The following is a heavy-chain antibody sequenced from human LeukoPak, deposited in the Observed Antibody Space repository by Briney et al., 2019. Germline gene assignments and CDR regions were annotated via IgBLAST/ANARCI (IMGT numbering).Heavy chain of an antibody. D-gene: IGHD3-22*01. CDR3: ARSHSTYYYDSSGYYPFDY. Sequence: SETLSLTCTVSGGSISSGGYYWSWIRQHPGKGLEWIGYIYYSGSTYYNPSLKSRVTISVDTSKNQFSLKLSSVTAADTAVYYCARSHSTYYYDSSGYYPFDYWGQGTLVTVSS. J-gene: IGHJ4*02. CDR1: GGSISSGGYY. V-gene: IGHV4-30-4*08. CDR2: IYYSGST.